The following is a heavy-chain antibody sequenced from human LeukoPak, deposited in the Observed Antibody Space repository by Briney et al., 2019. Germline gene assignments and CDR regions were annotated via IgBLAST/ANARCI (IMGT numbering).Heavy chain of an antibody. D-gene: IGHD2-15*01. CDR2: ISTSSSYI. CDR1: GFTFSSYS. Sequence: PGGSLRLSCAASGFTFSSYSMNWVRQAPGKGLEWVSSISTSSSYIYYADSVKGRFTISRDNSKNTLYLQVNSLRAEDTAVYYCANTRGYGYYFNYWGQGTLVTASS. J-gene: IGHJ4*02. CDR3: ANTRGYGYYFNY. V-gene: IGHV3-21*01.